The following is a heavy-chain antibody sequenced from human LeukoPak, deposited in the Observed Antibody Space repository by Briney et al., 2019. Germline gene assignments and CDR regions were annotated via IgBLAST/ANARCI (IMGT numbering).Heavy chain of an antibody. Sequence: SETLSLTCTVSGGSVSSGSYYWSWIRQPPGKGLEWIGYIYYSGSTNYNPSLKSRVTISVDTSKNQFSLKLSSVTAADTAVYYCARSDDYGDYVIAFDIWGQGTMVTVSS. CDR2: IYYSGST. V-gene: IGHV4-61*01. J-gene: IGHJ3*02. D-gene: IGHD4-17*01. CDR1: GGSVSSGSYY. CDR3: ARSDDYGDYVIAFDI.